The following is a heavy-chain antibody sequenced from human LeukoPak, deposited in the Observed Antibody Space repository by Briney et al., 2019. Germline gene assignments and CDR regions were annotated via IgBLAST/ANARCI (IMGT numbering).Heavy chain of an antibody. V-gene: IGHV4-59*01. D-gene: IGHD6-13*01. Sequence: KTSETLSLTCTVSSGSISSYYWSWLRQPPGKGLEWIGYISYTGSTNYNPSLKSRVTISVDTSKNQFSLKLSSVTAADTAVYYCARVIAAPGWFDPWGQGTLVTVSS. CDR2: ISYTGST. CDR1: SGSISSYY. CDR3: ARVIAAPGWFDP. J-gene: IGHJ5*02.